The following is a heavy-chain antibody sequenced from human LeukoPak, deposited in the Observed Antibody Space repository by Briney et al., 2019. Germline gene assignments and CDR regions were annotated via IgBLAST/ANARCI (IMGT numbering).Heavy chain of an antibody. CDR3: ARLRGGVQLWGN. CDR2: INNWGTK. V-gene: IGHV4-39*01. J-gene: IGHJ4*02. CDR1: GDSLTSNSHS. Sequence: SETLSLTCAVSGDSLTSNSHSWGWIRQSPGEGLQWIVTINNWGTKYYNPSLKSRVTMPVDTSKNQFSLNLTSVTAADTAVYYCARLRGGVQLWGNWGQGTLVTVSS. D-gene: IGHD3-16*01.